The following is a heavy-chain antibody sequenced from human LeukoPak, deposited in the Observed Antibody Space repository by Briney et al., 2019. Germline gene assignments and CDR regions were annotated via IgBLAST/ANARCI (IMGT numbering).Heavy chain of an antibody. CDR1: GGSISSSSYY. J-gene: IGHJ4*02. V-gene: IGHV4-39*01. CDR3: VLSVTTIGY. Sequence: SETLSLTCTVSGGSISSSSYYWGWIRQPPGKGLEWIGSIYYSGSTYYNPSLKSRVTISVDTSKNQFSLKLSSVTAADTAVYYCVLSVTTIGYGGKGTLVTVSS. D-gene: IGHD2-21*02. CDR2: IYYSGST.